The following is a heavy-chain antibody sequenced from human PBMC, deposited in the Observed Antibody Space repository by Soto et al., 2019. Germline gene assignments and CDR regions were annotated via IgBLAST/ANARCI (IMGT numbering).Heavy chain of an antibody. J-gene: IGHJ6*02. V-gene: IGHV1-69*13. CDR2: IIPIFGTA. CDR1: GGTFSSYA. CDR3: ARDKAEVVVAATERGYYYYGMDV. Sequence: SVKVSCKASGGTFSSYAISWVRQAPGQGLEWMGGIIPIFGTANYAQKFQGRVTITADESTSTAYMELSSLRSEDTAVYYCARDKAEVVVAATERGYYYYGMDVWGQGTTVTASS. D-gene: IGHD2-15*01.